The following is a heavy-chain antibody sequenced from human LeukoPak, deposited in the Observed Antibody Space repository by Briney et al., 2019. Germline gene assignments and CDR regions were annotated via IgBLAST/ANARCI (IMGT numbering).Heavy chain of an antibody. CDR2: ISSSSSYI. CDR3: ARPTGYSSSLDY. V-gene: IGHV3-21*01. CDR1: GLTFSSYS. J-gene: IGHJ4*02. D-gene: IGHD6-13*01. Sequence: GSLRLSCAASGLTFSSYSMNWVRQAPGKGLEWVSSISSSSSYIYYADSVKGRFTISRDNAKNSLYLQMNSLRAEDTAVYYCARPTGYSSSLDYWGQGTLVTVSS.